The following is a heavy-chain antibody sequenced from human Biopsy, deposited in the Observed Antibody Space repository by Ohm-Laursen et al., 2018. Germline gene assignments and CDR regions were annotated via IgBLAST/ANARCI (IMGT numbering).Heavy chain of an antibody. CDR3: ARGGGYNWSNGWFDP. D-gene: IGHD1/OR15-1a*01. Sequence: SVKASCKASGGTFSSSAITWVRQAPGQGLEWMGGIIGIFRTAHYAQKFQGRVTITADEFMSTAYMELSSLRSEDTAVYYCARGGGYNWSNGWFDPWGQGTLVTVSS. J-gene: IGHJ5*02. CDR2: IIGIFRTA. CDR1: GGTFSSSA. V-gene: IGHV1-69*13.